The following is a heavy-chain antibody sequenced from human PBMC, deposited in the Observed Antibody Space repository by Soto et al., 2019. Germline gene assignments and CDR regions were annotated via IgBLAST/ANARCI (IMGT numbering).Heavy chain of an antibody. D-gene: IGHD5-18*01. J-gene: IGHJ4*02. CDR3: VKDLWEYSHGSPFDC. CDR2: LLFDGRNE. CDR1: GFTFSSYG. Sequence: QVQLVESGGGVVRPGRSLRLSCAASGFTFSSYGMHWVRQAPGKGLEWVAALLFDGRNEFYADSVKGRFTISRDSSTTSLYLQMDSLRPEDTAIYYCVKDLWEYSHGSPFDCWGQGTLVTVSS. V-gene: IGHV3-30*18.